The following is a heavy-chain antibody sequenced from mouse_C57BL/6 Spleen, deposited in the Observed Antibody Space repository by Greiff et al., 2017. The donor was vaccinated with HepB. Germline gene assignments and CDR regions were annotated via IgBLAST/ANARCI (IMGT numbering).Heavy chain of an antibody. V-gene: IGHV6-3*01. D-gene: IGHD2-2*01. CDR1: GFTFSNYW. J-gene: IGHJ4*01. CDR3: TVYGYDGEYYYAMDY. Sequence: EVKVEESGGGLVQPGGSMKLSCVASGFTFSNYWMNWVRQSPEKGLEWVAQIRLKSDNYATHYAESVKGRFTISRDDSKSSVYLQMNNLRAEDTGIYYCTVYGYDGEYYYAMDYWGQGTSVTVSS. CDR2: IRLKSDNYAT.